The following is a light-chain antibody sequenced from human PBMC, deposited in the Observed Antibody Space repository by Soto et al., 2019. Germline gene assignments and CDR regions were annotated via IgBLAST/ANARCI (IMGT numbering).Light chain of an antibody. V-gene: IGKV3-11*01. CDR2: DAS. CDR1: QSVSSY. CDR3: QQRSNWPL. Sequence: EMVMTQSPDTLSLSPGERATLSCRASQSVSSYLAWYQQKPGQAPRLLIYDASNRATGIPARFSGSGSGTDFTLTISSLEPEDFAVYYCQQRSNWPLFGQGTRLAIK. J-gene: IGKJ5*01.